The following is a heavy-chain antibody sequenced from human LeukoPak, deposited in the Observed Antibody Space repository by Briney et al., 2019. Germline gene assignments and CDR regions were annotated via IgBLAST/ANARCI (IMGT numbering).Heavy chain of an antibody. J-gene: IGHJ5*02. D-gene: IGHD3-22*01. CDR3: ARDVSGYAWFDP. CDR1: GGSISSAGYY. CDR2: IYTSGST. Sequence: SQTLSLTCTVSGGSISSAGYYWNWIRQPAGKGLEWIGRIYTSGSTNYNPSLKSRVTVSVDTPENQFSLKLSSVTAADTAVYYCARDVSGYAWFDPWGQGTLVTVSS. V-gene: IGHV4-61*02.